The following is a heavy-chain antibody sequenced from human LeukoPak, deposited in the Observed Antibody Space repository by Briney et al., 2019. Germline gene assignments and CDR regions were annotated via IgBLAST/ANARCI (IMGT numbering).Heavy chain of an antibody. CDR3: ARDVTGGYSYGLLDY. J-gene: IGHJ4*02. D-gene: IGHD5-18*01. Sequence: GSLRLSWAAPGFTFRNYAMARVRPAPGKGLGGVAVISYDGSNKYYADSVKGRFTISRDNSKNTLYLQMNSLRAGDTAVYYCARDVTGGYSYGLLDYWGQGTLVTVSS. CDR2: ISYDGSNK. CDR1: GFTFRNYA. V-gene: IGHV3-30-3*01.